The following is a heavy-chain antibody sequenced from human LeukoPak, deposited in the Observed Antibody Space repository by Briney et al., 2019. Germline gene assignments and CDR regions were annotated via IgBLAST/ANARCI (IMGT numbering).Heavy chain of an antibody. D-gene: IGHD3-10*01. J-gene: IGHJ4*02. V-gene: IGHV3-21*01. CDR3: ARDKGGMVPFDY. Sequence: GGSLRLSCAASGFTFSSYNMNWVRQAPGKGLEWVSSISSSSSYIYYADSVKGRFTISRDNAKNSLYLQMNSLRAEDTAVYFCARDKGGMVPFDYWGQGTLVTVSS. CDR1: GFTFSSYN. CDR2: ISSSSSYI.